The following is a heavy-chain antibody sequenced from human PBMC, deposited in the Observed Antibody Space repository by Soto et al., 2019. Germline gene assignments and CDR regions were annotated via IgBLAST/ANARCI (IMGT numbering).Heavy chain of an antibody. J-gene: IGHJ4*02. Sequence: QVQLVESGGGVVQPGRSLRLSCAVSGFSFKSHGMHWVRQAPGKGLEWVAFISYDGKDANYADSVKGRFTISRDTSKDARYLQKGRLRCEDTAVDFCAKDHRNGGSRVDDWGQGTLVTVSS. CDR3: AKDHRNGGSRVDD. CDR2: ISYDGKDA. CDR1: GFSFKSHG. V-gene: IGHV3-30*18. D-gene: IGHD2-8*01.